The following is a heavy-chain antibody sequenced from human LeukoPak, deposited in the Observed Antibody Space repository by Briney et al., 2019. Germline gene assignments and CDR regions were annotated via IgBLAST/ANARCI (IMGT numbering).Heavy chain of an antibody. CDR2: IYYSGST. J-gene: IGHJ3*02. Sequence: PSETLSLTCTVSGCSISSYYWSWIRQPPGKGLEWIGYIYYSGSTNYNPSLKSRVTISVDTSKNQFSLKLSSVTAADTAVYYCARGLLDGYTHPAAFDIWGQGTMVTVSS. V-gene: IGHV4-59*01. D-gene: IGHD5-24*01. CDR1: GCSISSYY. CDR3: ARGLLDGYTHPAAFDI.